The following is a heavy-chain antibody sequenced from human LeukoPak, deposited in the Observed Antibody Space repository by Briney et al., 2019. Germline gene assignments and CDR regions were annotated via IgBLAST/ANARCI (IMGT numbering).Heavy chain of an antibody. CDR3: ASIADAATTSTQIIDY. Sequence: GGSLRLSCAASGFTFSSYAMHWVRQAPGEGLEWVAVISYDGSNKYYADSVKGRFTISRDNSKNTLYLQMNSLRAEDTAVYYCASIADAATTSTQIIDYWGQGTLVTVSS. CDR2: ISYDGSNK. V-gene: IGHV3-30-3*01. D-gene: IGHD4-17*01. J-gene: IGHJ4*02. CDR1: GFTFSSYA.